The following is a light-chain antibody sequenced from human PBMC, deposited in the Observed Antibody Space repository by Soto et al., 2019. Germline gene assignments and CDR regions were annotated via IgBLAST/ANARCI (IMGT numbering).Light chain of an antibody. CDR2: AAS. CDR3: QQTYSTPRGA. V-gene: IGKV1-39*01. J-gene: IGKJ1*01. Sequence: IQMTQSPSSLSASVGDRVTITCRASESIRNNLNWYQQKPGKAPKLLIYAASTLQSGVPSRFSGGGSGTEFTLTIGSLQPEDFTTYYCQQTYSTPRGAFGQGTKV. CDR1: ESIRNN.